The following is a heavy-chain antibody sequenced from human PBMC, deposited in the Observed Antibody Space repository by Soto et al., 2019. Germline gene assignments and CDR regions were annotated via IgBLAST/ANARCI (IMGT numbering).Heavy chain of an antibody. D-gene: IGHD2-15*01. Sequence: SETLSLTCAVYGGSFSGYYWSWIRQPPGKGLEWIGEINHSGSTNYNPSLKSRVTISVDTSKNQFSLKLSSVTAADTAVYYCARGRVVVAAGDYYYYYGMDVWGQGTTVTVSS. CDR2: INHSGST. V-gene: IGHV4-34*01. CDR3: ARGRVVVAAGDYYYYYGMDV. CDR1: GGSFSGYY. J-gene: IGHJ6*02.